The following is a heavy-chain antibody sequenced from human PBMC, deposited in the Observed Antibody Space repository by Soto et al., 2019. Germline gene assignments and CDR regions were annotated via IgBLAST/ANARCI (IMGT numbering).Heavy chain of an antibody. CDR3: ARRPYFAGSGSLDYFDY. J-gene: IGHJ4*02. CDR2: IYRSGGT. V-gene: IGHV4-30-4*01. D-gene: IGHD3-10*01. Sequence: QVKLQESGPGLVKPSQTLSLTCTVSGGSISSGDVYWSWIRQAPGKGLEWIGYIYRSGGTKYNPSLKSRLTISVDTSKNQFSLDLSSVTAADTAVYYCARRPYFAGSGSLDYFDYWGQGTLVTVSS. CDR1: GGSISSGDVY.